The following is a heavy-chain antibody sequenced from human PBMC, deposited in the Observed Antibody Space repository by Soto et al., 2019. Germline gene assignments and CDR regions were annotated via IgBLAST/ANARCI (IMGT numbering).Heavy chain of an antibody. CDR1: GDSINNYY. CDR3: ARGGAVATTAHFDH. CDR2: IYSNGNT. D-gene: IGHD5-12*01. J-gene: IGHJ4*02. Sequence: LSLTCTVSGDSINNYYWSWMRLPAGKGLEWIGRIYSNGNTYYNPSLKSRVSMSVDTSKNQFSLILKTVTAADTAVYYCARGGAVATTAHFDHGGQGTLVTV. V-gene: IGHV4-4*07.